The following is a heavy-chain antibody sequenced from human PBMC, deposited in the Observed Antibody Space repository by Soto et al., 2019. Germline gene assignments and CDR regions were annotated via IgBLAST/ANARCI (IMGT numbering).Heavy chain of an antibody. CDR3: ARDLGRTAAGYYYYYAMDV. D-gene: IGHD2-2*01. CDR2: IKEDGSEK. Sequence: GGSLRLSCAACGFTFSSYWMNWVRQVPGKGLEWVANIKEDGSEKYFLDSVKGRFTISRDNAENSLYLRMNSLRAEDSAVYYCARDLGRTAAGYYYYYAMDVWGQGTTVTVSS. CDR1: GFTFSSYW. J-gene: IGHJ6*02. V-gene: IGHV3-7*01.